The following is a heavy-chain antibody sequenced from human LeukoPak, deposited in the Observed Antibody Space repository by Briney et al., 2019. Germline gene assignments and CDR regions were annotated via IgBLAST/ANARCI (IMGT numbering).Heavy chain of an antibody. CDR2: INHSGST. V-gene: IGHV4-34*01. D-gene: IGHD3-22*01. J-gene: IGHJ4*02. Sequence: KTSETLSLTCAVYGGSFSGYYWSWIRQPPGKGLEWIGEINHSGSTNYNPSLKSRVTISVDTSKNQFSLKLSSVTAADTAVYYCARDSGYYDSSGYYYFDYWGQGTLVTVSS. CDR3: ARDSGYYDSSGYYYFDY. CDR1: GGSFSGYY.